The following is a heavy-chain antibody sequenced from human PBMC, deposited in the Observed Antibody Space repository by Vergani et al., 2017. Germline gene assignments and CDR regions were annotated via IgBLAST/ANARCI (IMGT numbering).Heavy chain of an antibody. CDR2: ISAYNGNT. Sequence: QVQLVQSGAEVKKPGSSVKVSCKASGYTFTSYGISWVRQAPGQGLEWMGWISAYNGNTNYAQKLQGRVTMTTGTSTSTAYMELSSLRSEGTAVYYCAREGRAIFGVVMGYYYYMDVWGKGTTVTVSS. V-gene: IGHV1-18*01. CDR1: GYTFTSYG. D-gene: IGHD3-3*01. CDR3: AREGRAIFGVVMGYYYYMDV. J-gene: IGHJ6*03.